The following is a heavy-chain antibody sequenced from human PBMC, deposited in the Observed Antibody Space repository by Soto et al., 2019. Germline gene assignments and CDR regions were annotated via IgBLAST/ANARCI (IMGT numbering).Heavy chain of an antibody. CDR3: TPDRGGVYSGPGFDY. V-gene: IGHV3-15*07. CDR1: GFSFSNAW. J-gene: IGHJ4*02. D-gene: IGHD4-4*01. Sequence: EVQLVESGGGLVTPGGSLRLSCAASGFSFSNAWMNWVRQAPGKGLEWVARIKRKGEDGTTDYAAPVKGRFTISRDDSTTTLYLQMSSLRTEDTAVYYCTPDRGGVYSGPGFDYWGQGTLVTVSS. CDR2: IKRKGEDGTT.